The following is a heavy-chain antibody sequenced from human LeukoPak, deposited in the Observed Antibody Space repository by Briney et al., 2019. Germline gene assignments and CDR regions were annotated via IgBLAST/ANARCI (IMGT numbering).Heavy chain of an antibody. Sequence: SETLSLTCTVSGGSISSSSYYWGWIRQPPGKGLEWTASIYYSGSVHYNPSLKSRVTMSVDTSKNQFSLNLRSVTAADTAVYYCARRMIGIRFDPWGQGTLVTVSS. V-gene: IGHV4-39*01. CDR1: GGSISSSSYY. D-gene: IGHD3-22*01. CDR2: IYYSGSV. J-gene: IGHJ5*02. CDR3: ARRMIGIRFDP.